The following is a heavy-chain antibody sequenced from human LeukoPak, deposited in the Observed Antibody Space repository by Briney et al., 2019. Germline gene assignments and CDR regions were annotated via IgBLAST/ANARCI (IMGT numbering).Heavy chain of an antibody. J-gene: IGHJ4*02. CDR3: ARFISSWHSDDY. V-gene: IGHV3-21*01. CDR1: GFTFSSYS. D-gene: IGHD6-13*01. CDR2: ISSSSSYI. Sequence: PGGSLRLSCAASGFTFSSYSMNWVRQAPGKGLEWVSSISSSSSYIYYADSVKGRFTISRDNAKNSLYLQMNSLRAEDTAVYYCARFISSWHSDDYWGQGTLVTVSS.